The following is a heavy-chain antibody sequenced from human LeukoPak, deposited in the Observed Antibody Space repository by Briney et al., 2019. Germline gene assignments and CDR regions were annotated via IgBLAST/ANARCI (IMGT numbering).Heavy chain of an antibody. CDR3: ARSGVLKQQLPLPDYYAMDV. CDR2: ISYDGSNK. CDR1: GFTFSSYA. J-gene: IGHJ6*02. Sequence: QAGGSLRLSCAASGFTFSSYAMSWVRQAPGKGLEWVAVISYDGSNKYYADSVKGRFTISRDNSKNTLYLQMNSLRAEDTAVYYCARSGVLKQQLPLPDYYAMDVWGQGTTVTVSS. V-gene: IGHV3-30-3*01. D-gene: IGHD6-13*01.